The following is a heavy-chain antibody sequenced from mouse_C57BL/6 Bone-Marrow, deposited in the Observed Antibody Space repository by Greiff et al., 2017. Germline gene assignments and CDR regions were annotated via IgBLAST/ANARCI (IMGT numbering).Heavy chain of an antibody. Sequence: EVKLMESGEGLVKPGGSLKLSCAASGFTFSSYAMSWVRQTPEKRLEWVAYISSGGDYIYYADTVKGRFTISRDNARNTLYLQMSSLKSEDTAMYYCTRDNRRRRITTVVARYAMDYWGQGTSVTVSS. CDR2: ISSGGDYI. D-gene: IGHD1-1*01. CDR3: TRDNRRRRITTVVARYAMDY. CDR1: GFTFSSYA. V-gene: IGHV5-9-1*02. J-gene: IGHJ4*01.